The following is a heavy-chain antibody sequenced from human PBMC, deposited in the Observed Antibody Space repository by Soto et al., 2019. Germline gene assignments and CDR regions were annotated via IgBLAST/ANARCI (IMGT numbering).Heavy chain of an antibody. V-gene: IGHV1-69*01. J-gene: IGHJ5*02. CDR2: SA. D-gene: IGHD2-15*01. Sequence: QVQLVQSGAEVKKPGSSVKVSCKASGGTFSIYTISWVRQAPGQGLEWMGGSANSAQKFQGRLTVTADESTSTVYLELSSLTSEDTXXXXXAREGPPDIAWFDPWGQGTLVSVSS. CDR3: AREGPPDIAWFDP. CDR1: GGTFSIYT.